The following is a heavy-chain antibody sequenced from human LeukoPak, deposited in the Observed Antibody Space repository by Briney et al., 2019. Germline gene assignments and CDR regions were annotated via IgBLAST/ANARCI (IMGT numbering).Heavy chain of an antibody. CDR1: GFTFNTYG. Sequence: GGSLRLSCSASGFTFNTYGMHWVRQAPGKGLEWVAFIRYDGSDKYYADSVKGRFTISRDNAKNTLYLQMNSLRAEDTAVYYCARYFERGLGVIDYWGQGTLVTVSS. CDR3: ARYFERGLGVIDY. V-gene: IGHV3-30*02. J-gene: IGHJ4*02. CDR2: IRYDGSDK. D-gene: IGHD3-10*01.